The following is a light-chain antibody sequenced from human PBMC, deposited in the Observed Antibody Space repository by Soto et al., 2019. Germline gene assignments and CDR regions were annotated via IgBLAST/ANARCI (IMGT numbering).Light chain of an antibody. Sequence: DIQMTQSPPTLSASVGDRVTITCRASQSISHFLAWYQQKPGKVPKLLIYDASNLGSGVPSRFSGSGSGTDFALTISGLQPDDFTTYYCQQYTSYSRAFGQGTKVDLK. CDR1: QSISHF. CDR2: DAS. V-gene: IGKV1-5*01. CDR3: QQYTSYSRA. J-gene: IGKJ1*01.